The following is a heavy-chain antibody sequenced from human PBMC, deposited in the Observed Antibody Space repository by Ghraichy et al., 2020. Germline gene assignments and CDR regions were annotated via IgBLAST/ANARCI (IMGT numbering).Heavy chain of an antibody. CDR2: INTDGGIT. Sequence: GGSLRLSCAASGFTFSSYWIHWVRQAPGKGLVWVSRINTDGGITTYADSVKGRFTISRDNAKNTLDLQMSGLRADDTAVYYCVRGLGNIDFDLWGQGTLVTVSS. J-gene: IGHJ4*02. CDR1: GFTFSSYW. D-gene: IGHD1-26*01. V-gene: IGHV3-74*03. CDR3: VRGLGNIDFDL.